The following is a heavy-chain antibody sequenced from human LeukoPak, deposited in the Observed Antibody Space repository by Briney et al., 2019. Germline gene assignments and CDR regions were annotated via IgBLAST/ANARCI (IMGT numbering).Heavy chain of an antibody. CDR3: ATGPTVTTF. CDR1: GGSFSGYY. J-gene: IGHJ4*02. V-gene: IGHV4-34*01. Sequence: PSETLSLTCAVYGGSFSGYYWSWIRQPPGXGLEWIGEINHSGSTNYNPSLKSRVTISVDTSKNQFSLKLSSVTAADTAVYYCATGPTVTTFWGQGTLVTVSS. CDR2: INHSGST. D-gene: IGHD4-17*01.